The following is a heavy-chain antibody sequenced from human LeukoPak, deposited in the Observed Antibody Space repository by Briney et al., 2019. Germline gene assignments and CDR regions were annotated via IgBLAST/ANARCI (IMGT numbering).Heavy chain of an antibody. CDR1: GFTFSDYY. CDR2: ISSSSSYT. D-gene: IGHD5-12*01. J-gene: IGHJ4*02. V-gene: IGHV3-11*06. CDR3: VRAGYSAYDSLFDH. Sequence: GGSLRLSCAASGFTFSDYYISWIRQAPGKGLEWVSYISSSSSYTNYADSLKGRFTISRDNAKNSLYLQMNSLRAEDTAVYYCVRAGYSAYDSLFDHWGQGTLVTVSS.